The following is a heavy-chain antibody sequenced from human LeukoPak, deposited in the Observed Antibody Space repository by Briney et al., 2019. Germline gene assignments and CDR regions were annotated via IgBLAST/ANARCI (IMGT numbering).Heavy chain of an antibody. V-gene: IGHV3-66*01. CDR1: GFTFSSYS. Sequence: PGGSLRLSCAASGFTFSSYSMNWVRQAPGKGLERVSVIYSGGSTYYADSVKGRFTISRDNSKNTLYLQMNSLRAEDTAVYYCARDPRYCSGGSCYHPQYYYYGMDVWGQGTTVTVSS. D-gene: IGHD2-15*01. J-gene: IGHJ6*02. CDR2: IYSGGST. CDR3: ARDPRYCSGGSCYHPQYYYYGMDV.